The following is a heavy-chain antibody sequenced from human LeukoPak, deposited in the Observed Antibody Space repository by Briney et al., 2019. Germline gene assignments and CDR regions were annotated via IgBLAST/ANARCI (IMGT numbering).Heavy chain of an antibody. V-gene: IGHV3-23*01. J-gene: IGHJ4*02. CDR3: AKGVGYCSGGSCQQFDY. CDR1: GFTFTNYP. CDR2: ISGSGGST. Sequence: GGSLRLSCAASGFTFTNYPIHWVRQAPGKGLKWVSAISGSGGSTYYADSVKGRITISRDNSKNTLYLQMNSLRAEDTAVYYYAKGVGYCSGGSCQQFDYWGQGTLVTVSS. D-gene: IGHD2-15*01.